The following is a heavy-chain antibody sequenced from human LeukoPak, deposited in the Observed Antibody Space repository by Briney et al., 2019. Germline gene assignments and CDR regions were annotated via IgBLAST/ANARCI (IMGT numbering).Heavy chain of an antibody. CDR2: IIPIFGTA. D-gene: IGHD3-10*01. J-gene: IGHJ5*02. V-gene: IGHV1-69*13. Sequence: ASVKVSCKASGGTFSSYAISWVRQAPGQGLEWMGGIIPIFGTANYAQKFQGRVTITADESTSTAYMELSSLRSEDTAVYYCARFKGYGSGQRGAFDPWGQGTLVTVSS. CDR1: GGTFSSYA. CDR3: ARFKGYGSGQRGAFDP.